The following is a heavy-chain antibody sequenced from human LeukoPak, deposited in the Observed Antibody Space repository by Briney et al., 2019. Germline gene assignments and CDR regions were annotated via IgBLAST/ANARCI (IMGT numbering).Heavy chain of an antibody. J-gene: IGHJ5*02. D-gene: IGHD2-15*01. CDR3: ARVSKAANPTSDSPWFDP. V-gene: IGHV3-11*05. CDR1: GFTFSDYY. Sequence: GGSLRLSRAASGFTFSDYYMTWIRQAPGKGLEWVSYITSSGYYTNYGDSVKGRFTMSRDNAKKSLYLQMDSLRAEDTAVYYCARVSKAANPTSDSPWFDPWGQGTLVTVSS. CDR2: ITSSGYYT.